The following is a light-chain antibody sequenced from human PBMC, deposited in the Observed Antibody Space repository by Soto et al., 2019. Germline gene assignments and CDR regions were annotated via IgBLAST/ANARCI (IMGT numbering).Light chain of an antibody. CDR1: QSVSSSN. J-gene: IGKJ2*01. CDR3: QQYGSAPNT. Sequence: EIVLTQSPGTLYSSPGERATLSCRASQSVSSSNLARYQQKPGQAPRLLIYGASSRATGIRDRFSGSGSGTEFTLTISRLEPEDFAVYYCQQYGSAPNTFGQGTKLEIK. CDR2: GAS. V-gene: IGKV3-20*01.